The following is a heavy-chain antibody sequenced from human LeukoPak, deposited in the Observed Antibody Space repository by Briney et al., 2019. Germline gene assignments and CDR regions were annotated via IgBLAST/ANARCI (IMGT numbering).Heavy chain of an antibody. CDR1: GYRFSTYW. J-gene: IGHJ3*01. Sequence: GESLKISCQVSGYRFSTYWIGWVRQLPGKGLEWVGLIYAGDSDTKYSPTFQGQVIISVDKSIRTAYLQWRNLKASDTAAYYCALSRAEQPAFDLWGQGTVVTVSS. CDR2: IYAGDSDT. CDR3: ALSRAEQPAFDL. V-gene: IGHV5-51*01. D-gene: IGHD1/OR15-1a*01.